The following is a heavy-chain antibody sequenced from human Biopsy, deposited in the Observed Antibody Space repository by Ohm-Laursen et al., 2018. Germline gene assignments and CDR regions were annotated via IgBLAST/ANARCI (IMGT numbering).Heavy chain of an antibody. Sequence: SLRLSCAASEFTFNDYAMYWVRQAPGMGLEWVSGISWNSGSVVYADSVKGRFTISRDNAKNSLYLQMHSLRAEDTAFYYCAKASGYSSGWPIDYWGQGNLVTVSS. CDR3: AKASGYSSGWPIDY. CDR2: ISWNSGSV. CDR1: EFTFNDYA. J-gene: IGHJ4*02. V-gene: IGHV3-9*01. D-gene: IGHD6-19*01.